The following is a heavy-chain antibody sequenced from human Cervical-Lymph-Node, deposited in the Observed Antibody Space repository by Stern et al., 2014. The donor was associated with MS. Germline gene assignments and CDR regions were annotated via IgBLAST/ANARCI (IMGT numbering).Heavy chain of an antibody. CDR2: IIPMFGTA. CDR1: GGTFNNHV. Sequence: VQLVESGADVKKPGSSVKVSCKASGGTFNNHVISWVREAPGQGLEWMGGIIPMFGTADYAQRFQGRVKITADKSTSTVHMELSSLTSEDTAMYYCANRDMGYSYGRHDYWGQGTLVTVSS. D-gene: IGHD5-18*01. V-gene: IGHV1-69*06. CDR3: ANRDMGYSYGRHDY. J-gene: IGHJ4*02.